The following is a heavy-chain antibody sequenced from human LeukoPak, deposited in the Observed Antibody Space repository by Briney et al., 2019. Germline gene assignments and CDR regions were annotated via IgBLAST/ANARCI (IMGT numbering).Heavy chain of an antibody. Sequence: SGPTLVKPTQTLTLTCTFSGFSLSTSGVGVGWIRQPPGKALEWLALIYWDDDKRYSPSLKSRLTITKDTSKNQVVLTMTNMDPVDTATYYCARAYYDFWSGYPGGDAFDIWGQGTMVTVSS. CDR2: IYWDDDK. CDR3: ARAYYDFWSGYPGGDAFDI. V-gene: IGHV2-5*02. J-gene: IGHJ3*02. CDR1: GFSLSTSGVG. D-gene: IGHD3-3*01.